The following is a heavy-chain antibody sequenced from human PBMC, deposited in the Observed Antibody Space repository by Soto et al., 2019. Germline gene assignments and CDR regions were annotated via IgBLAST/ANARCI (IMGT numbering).Heavy chain of an antibody. CDR3: ARAFCTNGVCYYFFDY. J-gene: IGHJ4*01. CDR1: GFSLGTDA. V-gene: IGHV3-33*01. Sequence: RLSCTAAGFSLGTDAMHGVGEAPGKGLEWVAVIYYDGSNRYYGDAVKGRFTISRDNSKSTLYLQMSSLRAEDTAVYYCARAFCTNGVCYYFFDYWGHGTLVTVSS. D-gene: IGHD2-8*01. CDR2: IYYDGSNR.